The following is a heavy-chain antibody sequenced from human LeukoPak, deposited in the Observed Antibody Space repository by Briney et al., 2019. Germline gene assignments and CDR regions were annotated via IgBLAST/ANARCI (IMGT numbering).Heavy chain of an antibody. D-gene: IGHD6-19*01. CDR1: GVTLSPYW. CDR2: IDQDGSGR. J-gene: IGHJ1*01. Sequence: GGSLRLFCAASGVTLSPYWMAWVRQAPGKGLEWVAGIDQDGSGRYYVDSVKGRFTVSRDNAKNSVYLQMNGLRAEDTAIYYCVSGYTSGYWGQGTQVTVSS. CDR3: VSGYTSGY. V-gene: IGHV3-7*01.